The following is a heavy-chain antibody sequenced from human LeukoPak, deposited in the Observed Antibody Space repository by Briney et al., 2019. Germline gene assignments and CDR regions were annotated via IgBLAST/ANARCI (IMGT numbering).Heavy chain of an antibody. Sequence: ASVKVSCKASGYTFTGYYMHWVRQAPGQGLEWMGWINSNSGGTNYAQKFQGRVTMTRDTSISTAYMELSRLRSDDTAVYYCARDAARGSGYVGWFDPWGQGTLVTVSS. V-gene: IGHV1-2*02. CDR3: ARDAARGSGYVGWFDP. CDR1: GYTFTGYY. J-gene: IGHJ5*02. D-gene: IGHD5-12*01. CDR2: INSNSGGT.